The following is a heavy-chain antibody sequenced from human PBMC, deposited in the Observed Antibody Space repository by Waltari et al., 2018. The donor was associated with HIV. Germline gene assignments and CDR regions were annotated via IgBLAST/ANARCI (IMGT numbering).Heavy chain of an antibody. V-gene: IGHV4-39*01. Sequence: QLQLQESGPGLVKPSETLSLTCTVSGGSISSSSYYWGWIRQPPGKGLEWIGNIYYSRSTYYNPSLKSRVTISVDTAKNQFSLKLSSVTATDTAVYYCARPRDAGNDYGDYLGFDYWGQGTLVTVSS. CDR1: GGSISSSSYY. D-gene: IGHD4-17*01. CDR3: ARPRDAGNDYGDYLGFDY. CDR2: IYYSRST. J-gene: IGHJ4*02.